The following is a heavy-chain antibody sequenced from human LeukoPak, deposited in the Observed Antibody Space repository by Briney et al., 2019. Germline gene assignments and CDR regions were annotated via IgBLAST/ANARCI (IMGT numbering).Heavy chain of an antibody. CDR1: GYRFTDYW. J-gene: IGHJ6*02. Sequence: GASLKISCKGSGYRFTDYWIGWVRQMPGKGLEWMGIIYAGDSDTRYSPSFQGQVTISADKSINTAHLQWSSLKASDTAMYYCARGAAGTTPDYYYFGLDVRGQGTTVRVSS. CDR3: ARGAAGTTPDYYYFGLDV. D-gene: IGHD1-7*01. CDR2: IYAGDSDT. V-gene: IGHV5-51*01.